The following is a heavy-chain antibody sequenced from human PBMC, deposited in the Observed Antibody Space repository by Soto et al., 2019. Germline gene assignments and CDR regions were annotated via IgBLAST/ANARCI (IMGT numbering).Heavy chain of an antibody. Sequence: GGSLRLSCAASGFTFSSYWMSWVRQAPGKGLEWVASIKQDGSERFYVDSLRGRFTISRDNAKNSLYLQMNSLRAEDTAVYYCARDLAYVVVVAGTNYFDYWGQGTLVTVSS. CDR1: GFTFSSYW. J-gene: IGHJ4*02. D-gene: IGHD2-15*01. V-gene: IGHV3-7*01. CDR2: IKQDGSER. CDR3: ARDLAYVVVVAGTNYFDY.